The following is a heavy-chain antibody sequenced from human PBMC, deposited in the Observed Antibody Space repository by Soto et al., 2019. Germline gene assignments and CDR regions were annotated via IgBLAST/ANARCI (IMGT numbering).Heavy chain of an antibody. Sequence: EVQLVESGGGLVQPGGSLKLSCAASGFTFSGSAMHWVRQASGKGLEWVGRIRSKANSYATAYAASVKGRFTISRDDSKNTAYLQMSSLKTEDTAVYYCTRRVYDYVWGSYVFDYWGQGTLVTVSS. J-gene: IGHJ4*02. V-gene: IGHV3-73*02. CDR2: IRSKANSYAT. CDR3: TRRVYDYVWGSYVFDY. D-gene: IGHD3-16*01. CDR1: GFTFSGSA.